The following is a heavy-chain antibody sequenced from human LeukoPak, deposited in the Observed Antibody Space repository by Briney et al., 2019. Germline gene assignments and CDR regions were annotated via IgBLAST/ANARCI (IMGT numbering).Heavy chain of an antibody. J-gene: IGHJ5*02. CDR1: GDSVSSNSAA. Sequence: SQTLSLTCAISGDSVSSNSAAWNWIRQSPSRGLEWLGRTYYRSKWYNDYAVSVKSRITINPDTSKNQFSLQLNSVTPEDTAVYYRARDAYYGSGSSNWFDPWGQGTLVTVSS. D-gene: IGHD3-10*01. CDR3: ARDAYYGSGSSNWFDP. CDR2: TYYRSKWYN. V-gene: IGHV6-1*01.